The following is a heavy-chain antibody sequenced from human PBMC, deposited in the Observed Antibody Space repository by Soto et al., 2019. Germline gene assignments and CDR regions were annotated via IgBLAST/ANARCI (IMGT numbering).Heavy chain of an antibody. CDR1: GDTISTNNYY. Sequence: PSETLSLTCTVSGDTISTNNYYWGWISQPPGKGLEWIATIYYSGRTYYNPSLERRVTISVDTSKNQFSLNLNSITAADTSVYYCARQGPSRSGSYFFDSWGQGTLVTVSS. V-gene: IGHV4-39*01. D-gene: IGHD3-10*01. J-gene: IGHJ4*02. CDR2: IYYSGRT. CDR3: ARQGPSRSGSYFFDS.